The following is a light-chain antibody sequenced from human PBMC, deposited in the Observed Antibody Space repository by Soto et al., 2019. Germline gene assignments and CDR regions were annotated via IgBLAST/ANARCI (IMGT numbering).Light chain of an antibody. Sequence: QSALTQPASVSGSPGQSITISCTGTSSEVGGYNYVSWYQQHPGKAPKLMIYDVSKRPSGVSNRFSGSKSGNTASLTISGLQAEDEADYYCSSYTSSSTLVVFGGGTKLTVL. CDR2: DVS. CDR3: SSYTSSSTLVV. CDR1: SSEVGGYNY. J-gene: IGLJ2*01. V-gene: IGLV2-14*01.